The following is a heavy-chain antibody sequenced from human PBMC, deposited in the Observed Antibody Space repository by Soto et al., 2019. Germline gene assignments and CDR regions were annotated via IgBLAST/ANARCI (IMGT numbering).Heavy chain of an antibody. D-gene: IGHD6-19*01. Sequence: QVQLVQSGGEVKKPGASVKVSCKASGYTFTNYPITWVRQAPGQGLEWMGWINTYNQNTIYAQKFQGRVTMTTDTSTSNSYWELGRRRSDDTAVYYCGRESSGSGWTFDFWGQGSLVTVSS. CDR1: GYTFTNYP. CDR3: GRESSGSGWTFDF. CDR2: INTYNQNT. V-gene: IGHV1-18*04. J-gene: IGHJ4*02.